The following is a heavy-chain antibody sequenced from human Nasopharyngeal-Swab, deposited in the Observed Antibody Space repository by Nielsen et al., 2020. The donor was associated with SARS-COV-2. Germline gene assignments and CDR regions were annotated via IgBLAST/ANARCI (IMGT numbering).Heavy chain of an antibody. J-gene: IGHJ6*02. CDR1: GFTFSSYW. V-gene: IGHV3-7*01. D-gene: IGHD3-10*01. CDR2: IKQDGSEK. CDR3: ARAFGGGYYYGMDV. Sequence: GESLKISCAAPGFTFSSYWMSWVRQAPGKGLEWVANIKQDGSEKYYVDSVKGRFTISRDNAKHSLYLQMNSLRAEDTAVYYCARAFGGGYYYGMDVWGQGTTVTVSS.